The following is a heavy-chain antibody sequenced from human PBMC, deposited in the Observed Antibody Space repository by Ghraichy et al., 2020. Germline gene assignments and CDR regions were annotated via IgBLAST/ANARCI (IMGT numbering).Heavy chain of an antibody. CDR2: ISSSGTTI. Sequence: GGSLRLSCAASGFTFSSSGMNWVRQAPGKGLEWVSYISSSGTTIYYTNSVKGRFTISRDNVKNSLYLQMNSLRDEDTALYYCAKDRGNNYWGQGTLVTVSS. V-gene: IGHV3-48*02. CDR1: GFTFSSSG. J-gene: IGHJ4*02. CDR3: AKDRGNNY. D-gene: IGHD1/OR15-1a*01.